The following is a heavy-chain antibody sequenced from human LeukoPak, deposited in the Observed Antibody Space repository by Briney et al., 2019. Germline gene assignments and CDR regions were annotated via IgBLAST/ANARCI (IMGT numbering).Heavy chain of an antibody. CDR2: INPNSGGT. J-gene: IGHJ4*02. V-gene: IGHV1-2*04. Sequence: ASVKVSCTASGYTFTGYYMHWVRQAPGQGLEWMGWINPNSGGTNYAQKFQGWVTMTRDTSISTAYRELSRLRSDDTAVYYCARDRETAMGQYYFDYWGQGTLVTVSS. CDR1: GYTFTGYY. D-gene: IGHD5-18*01. CDR3: ARDRETAMGQYYFDY.